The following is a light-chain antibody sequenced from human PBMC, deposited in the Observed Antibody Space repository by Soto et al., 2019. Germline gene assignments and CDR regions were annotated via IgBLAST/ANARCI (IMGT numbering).Light chain of an antibody. Sequence: DIQLTQSPSTLSASVGDRVTITCRASQTISNWLAWYQQRPGKAPQLLISDASRLQSGVPSRFSGSGSGTDFTLTISSLQPEDFATYYCQQLNSYPITFGQGTRLEIK. J-gene: IGKJ5*01. V-gene: IGKV1-5*01. CDR3: QQLNSYPIT. CDR2: DAS. CDR1: QTISNW.